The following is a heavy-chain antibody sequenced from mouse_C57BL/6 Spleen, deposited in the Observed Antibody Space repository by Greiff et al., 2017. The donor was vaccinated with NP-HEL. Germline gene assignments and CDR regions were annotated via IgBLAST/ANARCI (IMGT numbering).Heavy chain of an antibody. CDR2: INPYNGDT. D-gene: IGHD1-1*01. V-gene: IGHV1-20*01. CDR3: ARTTVVAYYYAMDY. J-gene: IGHJ4*01. Sequence: VQLKESGPELVKPGDSVKISCKASGYSFTGYFMNWVMQSHGKSLEWIGRINPYNGDTFYNQKFKGKATLTVDKSSSTAHMELRSLTSEDSAVYYCARTTVVAYYYAMDYWGQGTSVTVSS. CDR1: GYSFTGYF.